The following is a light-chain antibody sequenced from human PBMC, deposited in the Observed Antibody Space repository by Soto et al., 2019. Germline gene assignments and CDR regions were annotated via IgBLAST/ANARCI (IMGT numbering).Light chain of an antibody. V-gene: IGKV3-20*01. J-gene: IGKJ1*01. CDR2: GES. CDR1: QSVSSSY. CDR3: QQYGSSPKT. Sequence: EIVLTQSPGTLSLSPGERATLSSRASQSVSSSYLAWYQQKPGQAPRLLIYGESSMATGIPDRFSGSGSGTDFTLTISRLEPEDFAVYYCQQYGSSPKTFGQGTKVEIK.